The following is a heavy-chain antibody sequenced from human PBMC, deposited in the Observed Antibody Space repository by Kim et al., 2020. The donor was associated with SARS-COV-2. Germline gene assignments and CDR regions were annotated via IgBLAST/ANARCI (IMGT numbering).Heavy chain of an antibody. Sequence: ASVKVSCKASGYTFTSYDINWVRQATGQGLEWMGWMNPNSGNTGYAQKFQGRVTMTRNTSISTAYMELSSLRSEDTAVYYCARVPANPYYGSGSYPSAVDYWGQGTLVTVSS. J-gene: IGHJ4*02. CDR3: ARVPANPYYGSGSYPSAVDY. CDR1: GYTFTSYD. CDR2: MNPNSGNT. D-gene: IGHD3-10*01. V-gene: IGHV1-8*01.